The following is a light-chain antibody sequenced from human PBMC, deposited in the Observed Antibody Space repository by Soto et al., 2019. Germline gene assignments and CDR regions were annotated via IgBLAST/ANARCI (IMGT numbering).Light chain of an antibody. J-gene: IGLJ1*01. CDR3: SSYTSSSTYG. V-gene: IGLV2-14*01. Sequence: QSVLTQPASVSGSPGQSITISCTGTSSDVGYYNYVSWYQQHPGKAPKIMIYEVSNRPSGVSNRFSGSKSGNTASLTNSGLQAEDEADYYCSSYTSSSTYGFGTGTKVTVL. CDR2: EVS. CDR1: SSDVGYYNY.